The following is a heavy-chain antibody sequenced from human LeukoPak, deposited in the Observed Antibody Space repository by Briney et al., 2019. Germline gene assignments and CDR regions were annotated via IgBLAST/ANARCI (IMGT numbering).Heavy chain of an antibody. CDR3: ARVSYYYDSSGYIFYY. V-gene: IGHV1-46*01. D-gene: IGHD3-22*01. Sequence: ASVNVSCKASGYTFTSYYMHWVRQAPGQGLEWMGIINPSGGSTSYAQKFQGRVTMTRDTSTSTVYMELSSLRSEDTAVYYCARVSYYYDSSGYIFYYWGQGTLVTVSS. CDR2: INPSGGST. CDR1: GYTFTSYY. J-gene: IGHJ4*02.